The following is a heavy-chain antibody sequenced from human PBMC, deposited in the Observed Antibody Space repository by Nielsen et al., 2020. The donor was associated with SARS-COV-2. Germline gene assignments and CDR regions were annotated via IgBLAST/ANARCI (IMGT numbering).Heavy chain of an antibody. CDR3: AKDYGEDYGSGSYSADY. CDR1: GFTFDDYA. D-gene: IGHD3-10*01. V-gene: IGHV3-9*01. CDR2: ISWNSGSI. J-gene: IGHJ4*02. Sequence: SLKISCAASGFTFDDYAMHWVRQAPGKGLEWVSGISWNSGSIGYADSVKGRFTISRDNAKNSLYLQMNSLRAEDTALYYCAKDYGEDYGSGSYSADYWGQGTLVTVSS.